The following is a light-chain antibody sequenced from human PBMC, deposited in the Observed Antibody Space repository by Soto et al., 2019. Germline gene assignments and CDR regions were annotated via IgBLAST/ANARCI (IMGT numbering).Light chain of an antibody. J-gene: IGKJ1*01. Sequence: DIQMTQSPSTLSASIGDTVTVACRASQGISNWLAWYQQKPGKAPKLLIYDASSLESGVPSRFSGSGSGTEFTLTISSLQPDDFATYYCQQYNSYSQTFGQGTKVDIK. CDR3: QQYNSYSQT. CDR2: DAS. CDR1: QGISNW. V-gene: IGKV1-5*01.